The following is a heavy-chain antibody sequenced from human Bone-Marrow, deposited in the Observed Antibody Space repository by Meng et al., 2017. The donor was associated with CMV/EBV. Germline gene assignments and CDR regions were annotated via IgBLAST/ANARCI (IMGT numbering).Heavy chain of an antibody. CDR3: EGGDGY. J-gene: IGHJ4*02. CDR1: GFTFSSYS. CDR2: INEDGSLN. Sequence: GGSLRLSCAASGFTFSSYSMNWVRQAPGKGPEWVANINEDGSLNHYVDSVKGRFTISRDNAQNSLYLQMNSLRGDDTAVYYCEGGDGYWGQGTLVTVSS. V-gene: IGHV3-7*04.